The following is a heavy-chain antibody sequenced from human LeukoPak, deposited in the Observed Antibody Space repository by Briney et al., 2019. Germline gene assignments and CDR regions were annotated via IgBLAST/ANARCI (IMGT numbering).Heavy chain of an antibody. D-gene: IGHD6-13*01. CDR1: GYTFTSYD. V-gene: IGHV1-8*01. CDR2: MNPNSGNT. CDR3: ARVAYSSSWYRILSYWFDP. J-gene: IGHJ5*02. Sequence: VASVKVSCKASGYTFTSYDINWVRQATGQGLEWMGWMNPNSGNTGYAQKFQGRVTMTRNTSISTAYMELSSLRSEDTAVYYCARVAYSSSWYRILSYWFDPWGQGTLVTVSS.